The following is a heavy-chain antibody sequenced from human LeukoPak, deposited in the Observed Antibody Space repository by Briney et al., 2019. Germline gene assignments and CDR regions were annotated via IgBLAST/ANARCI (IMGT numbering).Heavy chain of an antibody. CDR2: IGAGGTFT. Sequence: GGSLRLSCTASGFTFSSYAMNWVRQAPGKGLEWVSGIGAGGTFTYYADSVKGRFTISRDNSRNTVFLQMNSLRAEDTAVYYCSAGWFYWGQGILVTVSS. CDR3: SAGWFY. CDR1: GFTFSSYA. V-gene: IGHV3-23*01. D-gene: IGHD6-19*01. J-gene: IGHJ4*02.